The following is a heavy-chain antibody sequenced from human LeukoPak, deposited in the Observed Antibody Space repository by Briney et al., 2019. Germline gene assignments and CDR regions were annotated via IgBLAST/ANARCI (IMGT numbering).Heavy chain of an antibody. CDR1: GFTFSDAW. CDR3: VTDTVVPLAQIYH. Sequence: PGGSLRLSCAASGFTFSDAWMSWVRQAPGKGLEWVGRIRSVAAGGTKEYAAPVEGRFIISRDDSKQTLSLQMNSLEIEDTAVYFCVTDTVVPLAQIYHWGQGTLVTVSS. J-gene: IGHJ1*01. D-gene: IGHD2-15*01. CDR2: IRSVAAGGTK. V-gene: IGHV3-15*01.